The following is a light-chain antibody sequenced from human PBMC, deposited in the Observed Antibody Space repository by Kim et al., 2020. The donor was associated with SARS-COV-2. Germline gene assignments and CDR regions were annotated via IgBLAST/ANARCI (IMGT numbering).Light chain of an antibody. Sequence: VSPGESVTLSCRAAQSVNNNLAWYQHKPGQAPRLLIHGASTRASGIPARFSGSGFGTEFTLSISGLQSEDFAIYYCQQYNTWPPLTFGGGTKLEI. CDR2: GAS. CDR3: QQYNTWPPLT. V-gene: IGKV3-15*01. CDR1: QSVNNN. J-gene: IGKJ4*01.